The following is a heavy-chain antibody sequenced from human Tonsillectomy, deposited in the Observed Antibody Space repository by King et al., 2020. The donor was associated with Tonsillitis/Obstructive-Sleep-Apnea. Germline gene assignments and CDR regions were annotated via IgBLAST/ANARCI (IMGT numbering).Heavy chain of an antibody. CDR2: ISSGGSTM. CDR1: GFTFTNDE. Sequence: VQLVESGGGLVQPGGSLRLSCAASGFTFTNDEMNWVRQAPGKGLEWVSYISSGGSTMYYADSVKGRFSISRENGKNSLYLQMNSLRAEDTAVYYCARGAVVGATPYFDYWGQGALVTVSS. CDR3: ARGAVVGATPYFDY. V-gene: IGHV3-48*03. J-gene: IGHJ4*02. D-gene: IGHD1-26*01.